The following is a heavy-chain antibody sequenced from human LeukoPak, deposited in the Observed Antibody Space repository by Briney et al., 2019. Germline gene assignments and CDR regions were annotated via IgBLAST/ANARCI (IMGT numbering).Heavy chain of an antibody. J-gene: IGHJ6*02. Sequence: SETLSLTCTVSGGSISSGGYYWSWLRQHPGKGLEWIGYIYYSGSTYYNPSLKSRVTISVDTSKNQFSLKLSSVTAADTAVYYCARGALEYSSPYYYYYGMDVWGQGTTVTVSS. CDR1: GGSISSGGYY. CDR2: IYYSGST. CDR3: ARGALEYSSPYYYYYGMDV. D-gene: IGHD6-6*01. V-gene: IGHV4-31*03.